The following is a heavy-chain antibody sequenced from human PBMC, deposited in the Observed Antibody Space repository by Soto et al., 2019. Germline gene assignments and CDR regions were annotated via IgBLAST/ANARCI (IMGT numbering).Heavy chain of an antibody. J-gene: IGHJ4*02. V-gene: IGHV3-7*03. D-gene: IGHD3-16*01. CDR2: IKADGSET. Sequence: EVQVVESGGGLVQPGGSLRLSCVASGFSFSTYWMSWVRQVPGTGLEWVANIKADGSETHYVDSVRGRFTISRDNAKTSLYLQVISLRAEDTAVYYCAKGGHIDFCGQGTLVTVSS. CDR3: AKGGHIDF. CDR1: GFSFSTYW.